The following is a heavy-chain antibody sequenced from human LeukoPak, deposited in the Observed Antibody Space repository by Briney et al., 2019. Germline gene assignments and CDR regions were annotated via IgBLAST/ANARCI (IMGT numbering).Heavy chain of an antibody. Sequence: GGSLRLSCAASGFTVSSNYMSWVRQAPGKGLEWVSVIYSGGSTYYADSVKGRFTISRDNSKNTPYLQMNSLRAEDTAVYYCARAGGYYYYYYMDVWGKGTTVTISS. CDR3: ARAGGYYYYYYMDV. J-gene: IGHJ6*03. CDR2: IYSGGST. CDR1: GFTVSSNY. V-gene: IGHV3-53*01.